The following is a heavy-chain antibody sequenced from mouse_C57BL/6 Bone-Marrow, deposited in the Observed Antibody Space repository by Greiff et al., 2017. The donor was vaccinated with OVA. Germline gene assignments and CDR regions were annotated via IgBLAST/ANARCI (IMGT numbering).Heavy chain of an antibody. CDR1: GFTFSSYA. CDR3: TREGYGVDY. V-gene: IGHV5-9-1*02. CDR2: ISSGGDYI. Sequence: EVQGVESGEGLVKPGGSLKLSCAASGFTFSSYAMSWVRQTPEKRLEWVAYISSGGDYIYYADTVTGRFTISSDNARNTLYLQMSSLKSEDTAMYYCTREGYGVDYWGKGTTLTVSS. J-gene: IGHJ2*01. D-gene: IGHD1-1*01.